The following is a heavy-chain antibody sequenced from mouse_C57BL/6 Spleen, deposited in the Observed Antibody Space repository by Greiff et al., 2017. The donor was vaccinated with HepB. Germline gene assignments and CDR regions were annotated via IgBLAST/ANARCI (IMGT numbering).Heavy chain of an antibody. CDR1: GYTFTSYW. CDR2: IDPSDSET. D-gene: IGHD2-1*01. CDR3: ARYYYGKNYVDY. Sequence: QVQLQQPGAELVKPGSSVKLSCKASGYTFTSYWMHWVKQRHIQGLEWIGNIDPSDSETHYNQKFKDKATLTVDKSSSTAYMQRSSLTSEDSAVYYCARYYYGKNYVDYWGQGTTLTVSS. J-gene: IGHJ2*01. V-gene: IGHV1-52*01.